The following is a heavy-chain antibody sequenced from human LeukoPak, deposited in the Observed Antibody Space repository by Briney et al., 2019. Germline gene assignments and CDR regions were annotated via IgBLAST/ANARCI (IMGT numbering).Heavy chain of an antibody. Sequence: GGSLRLSCAASGFTVSSNYMSWVRQAPGKGLEWVSVIYSGGSTYYADSVKGRFSISRDNSRNTLYLQMNSLRAEDTAVYYCARDSKRWEEVDYWGQGTLVTVSS. CDR2: IYSGGST. J-gene: IGHJ4*02. CDR1: GFTVSSNY. V-gene: IGHV3-53*01. CDR3: ARDSKRWEEVDY. D-gene: IGHD1-26*01.